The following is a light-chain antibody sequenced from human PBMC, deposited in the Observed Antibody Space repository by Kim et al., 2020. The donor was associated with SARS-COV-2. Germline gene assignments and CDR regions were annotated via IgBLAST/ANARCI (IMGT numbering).Light chain of an antibody. CDR2: GKN. CDR3: NSRDKSGDHVV. Sequence: SSELTQDPAVSVALGQTVTITCQGDSLRTYYASWYQQKPGQAPILVIYGKNNRPSGIPDRFSGSSSGNTASLTVTGAQAVDEADYYCNSRDKSGDHVVFGGGTQLTVL. CDR1: SLRTYY. V-gene: IGLV3-19*01. J-gene: IGLJ2*01.